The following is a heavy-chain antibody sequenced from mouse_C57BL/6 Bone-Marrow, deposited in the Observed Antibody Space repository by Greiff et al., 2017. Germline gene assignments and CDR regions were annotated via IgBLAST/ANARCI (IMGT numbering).Heavy chain of an antibody. CDR2: INPYNGGT. V-gene: IGHV1-19*01. CDR3: ARRDYGSSWFAY. Sequence: QLQESGPVLVKPGASVKMSCKASGYTFTEYYMNWVKQSHGKSLEWIGVINPYNGGTSYNQKFKGKATLTVDKSSSTAYMELNSLTSEDSAVYYCARRDYGSSWFAYWGQGTLVTVSA. J-gene: IGHJ3*01. D-gene: IGHD1-1*01. CDR1: GYTFTEYY.